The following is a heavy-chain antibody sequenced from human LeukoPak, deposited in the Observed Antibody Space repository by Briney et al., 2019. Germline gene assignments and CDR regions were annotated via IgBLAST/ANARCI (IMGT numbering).Heavy chain of an antibody. D-gene: IGHD5-12*01. J-gene: IGHJ4*02. CDR2: INHSGST. CDR1: GGSFSGYY. CDR3: ARGDSGYDYEPFVY. V-gene: IGHV4-34*01. Sequence: SETLSLTCAVYGGSFSGYYWSWIRQPPGKGLEWIGEINHSGSTNYNPSPKSRVTISVDTSKNQFSLKLSSVTAADTAVYYCARGDSGYDYEPFVYWGQGTLVTVSS.